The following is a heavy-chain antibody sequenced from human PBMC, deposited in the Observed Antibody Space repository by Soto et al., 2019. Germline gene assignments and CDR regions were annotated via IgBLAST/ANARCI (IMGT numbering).Heavy chain of an antibody. D-gene: IGHD2-2*01. V-gene: IGHV3-21*01. CDR1: GFTFSSYS. Sequence: GGSLRLSCAASGFTFSSYSMNWVRQAPGKGLEWVSSISSSSSYIYYADSVKGRFTISRDNAKNSLYLQMNSLRAEDTAVYYCARDFFSGGIVVGPASNDYSYAMDVWGQGTTVTVSS. J-gene: IGHJ6*02. CDR2: ISSSSSYI. CDR3: ARDFFSGGIVVGPASNDYSYAMDV.